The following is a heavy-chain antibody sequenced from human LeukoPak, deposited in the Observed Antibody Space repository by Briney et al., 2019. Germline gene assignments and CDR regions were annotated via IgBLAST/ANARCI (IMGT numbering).Heavy chain of an antibody. Sequence: KPSETLSLTCTVSGYSISSGYYWGWIRQPPGKGLEWIGSIYHSGSTNYNPSLKSRVTISVDTSKNQFSLKLSSVTAADTAVYYCARTVRWELLGYFDYWGQGTLVTVSS. CDR2: IYHSGST. J-gene: IGHJ4*02. V-gene: IGHV4-38-2*02. D-gene: IGHD1-26*01. CDR3: ARTVRWELLGYFDY. CDR1: GYSISSGYY.